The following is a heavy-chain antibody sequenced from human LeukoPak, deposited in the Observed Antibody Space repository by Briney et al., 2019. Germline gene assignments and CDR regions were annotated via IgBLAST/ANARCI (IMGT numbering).Heavy chain of an antibody. CDR1: GGTFSSYT. V-gene: IGHV1-69*02. J-gene: IGHJ4*02. CDR3: ASDIVVVPAARSNPLDY. Sequence: ASVKVSCKASGGTFSSYTISWVRQAPGQGLEWMGRIIPILGIANYAQKFQGRVTITADKSTSTAYMELSCLRSEDTAVYYCASDIVVVPAARSNPLDYWGQGTLVTVSS. D-gene: IGHD2-2*01. CDR2: IIPILGIA.